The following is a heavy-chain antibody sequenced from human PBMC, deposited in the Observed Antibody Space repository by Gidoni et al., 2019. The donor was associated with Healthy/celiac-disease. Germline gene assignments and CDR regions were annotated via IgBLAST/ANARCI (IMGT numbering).Heavy chain of an antibody. CDR2: ISGSGGST. CDR3: AKDHSRAYYDFWSGYSGPFDY. CDR1: GFTFSSYA. J-gene: IGHJ4*02. D-gene: IGHD3-3*01. Sequence: EVQLLESGGGLVQPGGSLRLSCAASGFTFSSYAMRWVRQAPGKGLEWVSAISGSGGSTYYADSVKGRFTISRDNSKNTLYLQMNSLRAEDTAVYYCAKDHSRAYYDFWSGYSGPFDYWGQGTLVTVSS. V-gene: IGHV3-23*01.